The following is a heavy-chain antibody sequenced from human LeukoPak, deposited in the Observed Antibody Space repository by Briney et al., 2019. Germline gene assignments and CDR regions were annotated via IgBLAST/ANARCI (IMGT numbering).Heavy chain of an antibody. J-gene: IGHJ3*01. CDR3: ARVIKSIAVVKAFDL. CDR2: ISSSGSSI. CDR1: GFSFSDYY. V-gene: IGHV3-11*04. D-gene: IGHD6-19*01. Sequence: PGGSLRLSCVASGFSFSDYYMSWIRQAPGKGLEWVSYISSSGSSIYHADSVKGRFTISRDNAKNSLYLQMNSLRAEDTAVYYCARVIKSIAVVKAFDLWGQGTVVTVSS.